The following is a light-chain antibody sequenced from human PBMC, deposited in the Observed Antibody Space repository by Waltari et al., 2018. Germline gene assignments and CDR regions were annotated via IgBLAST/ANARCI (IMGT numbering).Light chain of an antibody. V-gene: IGKV3-20*01. CDR3: QHYVRLPAT. CDR1: QSVSRA. J-gene: IGKJ1*01. Sequence: EIVFTQSPGSLSSSPGERVTPSCRAHQSVSRALAWYQQKPGQPPRLLIVGASNRATGIPDRFSGSGSGTDFSLTISRREPEDFAVYYCQHYVRLPATFGQGTKVEIK. CDR2: GAS.